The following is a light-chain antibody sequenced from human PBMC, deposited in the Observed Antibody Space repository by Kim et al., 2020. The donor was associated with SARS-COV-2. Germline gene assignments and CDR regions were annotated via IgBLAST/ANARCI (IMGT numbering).Light chain of an antibody. CDR1: QSISDN. CDR2: AAS. CDR3: QQYNDWPPF. J-gene: IGKJ2*01. Sequence: ETVMTQSPATLSVSPGERATLSCRAIQSISDNLAWYQQKPGQVPRLVIYAASTRATGVPARFSGSGSGTEFTLTISRLQSEDLATYYCQQYNDWPPFFGQGTKLEI. V-gene: IGKV3-15*01.